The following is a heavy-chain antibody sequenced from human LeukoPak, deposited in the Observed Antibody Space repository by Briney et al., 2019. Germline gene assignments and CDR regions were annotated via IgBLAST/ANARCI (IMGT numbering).Heavy chain of an antibody. CDR3: AAAPVEVGELSYDFDY. CDR2: IVVGSGNT. CDR1: GFTFTSSA. V-gene: IGHV1-58*02. J-gene: IGHJ4*02. D-gene: IGHD3-16*02. Sequence: SVKVSCKAPGFTFTSSAMQWVRQARGQRLEWIGWIVVGSGNTNYAQKFQERVTITRDMSTSTAYMELSSLRSEDTAVYYCAAAPVEVGELSYDFDYWGQGTLVTVSS.